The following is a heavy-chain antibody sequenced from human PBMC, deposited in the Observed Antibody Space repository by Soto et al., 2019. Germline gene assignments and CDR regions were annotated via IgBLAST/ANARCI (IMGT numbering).Heavy chain of an antibody. D-gene: IGHD4-4*01. Sequence: GYLRLACAASGFTFSNYAMSWVRQAPGKGLEWVSAISGSVGTTFYADSVKGRFTISRDNSKNTLYLQMNSLRVGDTAVYYCAKYTYTNYAVHWYDPCSQGTLVIVSA. V-gene: IGHV3-23*01. CDR2: ISGSVGTT. J-gene: IGHJ5*02. CDR3: AKYTYTNYAVHWYDP. CDR1: GFTFSNYA.